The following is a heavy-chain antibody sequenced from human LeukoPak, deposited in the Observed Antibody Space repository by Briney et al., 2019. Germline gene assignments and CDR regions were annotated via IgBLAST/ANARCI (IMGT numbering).Heavy chain of an antibody. D-gene: IGHD2-15*01. J-gene: IGHJ6*02. CDR1: GFTFSSYD. CDR3: ARGGRCSGGSCYATLRGYYGMDV. V-gene: IGHV3-13*01. Sequence: GGSLRLSCAASGFTFSSYDMHWVRQATGKGLEWVSAIGTAGDTYYPGSVKGRFTISRENAKNSLYLQMNSLRAGDTAVYYCARGGRCSGGSCYATLRGYYGMDVWGQGTTVTVSS. CDR2: IGTAGDT.